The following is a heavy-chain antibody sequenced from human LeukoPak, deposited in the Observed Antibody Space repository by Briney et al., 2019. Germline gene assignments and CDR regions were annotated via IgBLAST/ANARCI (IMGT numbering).Heavy chain of an antibody. V-gene: IGHV3-9*01. CDR2: ISWNSGSI. D-gene: IGHD3-3*01. J-gene: IGHJ5*02. CDR3: ARDEGYDFWSGYYHYNWFDP. CDR1: GFTFDDYA. Sequence: PGGSLRLSCAASGFTFDDYAMHWVRQAPGKGLEWVSGISWNSGSIGYADSVKGRFTISRDNAKNTLYLQMNSLRAEDTAVYYCARDEGYDFWSGYYHYNWFDPWGQGTLVTVSS.